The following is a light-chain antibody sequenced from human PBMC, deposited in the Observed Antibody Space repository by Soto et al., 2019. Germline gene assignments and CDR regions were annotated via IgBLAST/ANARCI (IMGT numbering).Light chain of an antibody. CDR3: QQYGSWT. CDR1: QTISSSY. J-gene: IGKJ1*01. CDR2: GTS. V-gene: IGKV3-20*01. Sequence: EIVLTQSPGTLSVSPGERATLSCRASQTISSSYLAWYRQKPGQAPSLLIYGTSSRATGIPDRFSGSGSGTDFTLTISRLEPEDAAIYYCQQYGSWTFGQGPKVEIK.